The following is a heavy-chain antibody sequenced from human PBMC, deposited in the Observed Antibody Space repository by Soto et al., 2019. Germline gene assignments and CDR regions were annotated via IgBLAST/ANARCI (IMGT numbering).Heavy chain of an antibody. V-gene: IGHV4-30-4*01. CDR1: GDSIKSGSVY. Sequence: QVHLQESGPGLVKPSQTLSLTCSVNGDSIKSGSVYWGWIRQSPGNGLEYIGYITYSGMTFQNPSLKSRVTMSVYTPKNQFYREVRSVPAADMGVYYCAREIQVGPSACRFDPWGQGTLVTVS. CDR2: ITYSGMT. D-gene: IGHD5-18*01. J-gene: IGHJ5*02. CDR3: AREIQVGPSACRFDP.